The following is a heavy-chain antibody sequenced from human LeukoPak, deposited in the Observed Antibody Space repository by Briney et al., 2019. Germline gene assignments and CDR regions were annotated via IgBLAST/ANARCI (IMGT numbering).Heavy chain of an antibody. Sequence: GGSLRLSCAASGFTFSSYWMHWVRQAPGKGLEWVAVISYDGSNKYYADSVKGRFTISRDNSKNTLYLQMNSLRAEDTAVYYCARTRPRITIFGVVSFIFDYWGQGTLVTVSS. V-gene: IGHV3-30-3*01. D-gene: IGHD3-3*01. CDR3: ARTRPRITIFGVVSFIFDY. J-gene: IGHJ4*02. CDR2: ISYDGSNK. CDR1: GFTFSSYW.